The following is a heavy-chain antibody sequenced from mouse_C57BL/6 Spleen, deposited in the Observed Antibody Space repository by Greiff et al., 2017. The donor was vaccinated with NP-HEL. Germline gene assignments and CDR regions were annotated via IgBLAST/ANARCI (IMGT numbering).Heavy chain of an antibody. V-gene: IGHV1-69*01. CDR1: GYTFTSYW. CDR3: ARKRDWFAY. J-gene: IGHJ3*01. CDR2: IDPSDSYT. Sequence: QVQLQQPGAELVMPGASVKLSCKASGYTFTSYWMHWVKQRPGQGLEWIGEIDPSDSYTNYNQKFKGKSTLTVDKSSSTAYMQLSSLTSEDTAVYYCARKRDWFAYWGQGTLVTVSA.